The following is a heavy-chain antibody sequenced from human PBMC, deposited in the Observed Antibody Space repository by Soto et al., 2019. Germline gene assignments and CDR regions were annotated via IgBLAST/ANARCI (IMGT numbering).Heavy chain of an antibody. J-gene: IGHJ4*02. Sequence: PSETLSLTCTVSGGSISSYYWSWIRQPPGKELQYIGYIYYSGSTNYNPSLKSRVTISDDTSTNQFSLTLSSVTAADTAVYYCAMEYCSSTSCYRDYWGQGTLVTVSS. CDR1: GGSISSYY. D-gene: IGHD2-2*02. V-gene: IGHV4-59*08. CDR3: AMEYCSSTSCYRDY. CDR2: IYYSGST.